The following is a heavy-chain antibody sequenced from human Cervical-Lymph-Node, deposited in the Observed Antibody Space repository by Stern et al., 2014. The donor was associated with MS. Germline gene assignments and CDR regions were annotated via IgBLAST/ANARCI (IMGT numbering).Heavy chain of an antibody. V-gene: IGHV1-8*01. J-gene: IGHJ4*02. CDR2: VNPNSGNT. CDR1: GYTFTSHE. Sequence: VQLEESGAEVKKPGASAKVSCKASGYTFTSHEIHWVRQATGQGLEWMGWVNPNSGNTGYAQKFRGRVTMTRDTSITTAYMELSSLRSEDTAVYYCAIAYNYGFFDYWRQGTLVTVSS. D-gene: IGHD5-24*01. CDR3: AIAYNYGFFDY.